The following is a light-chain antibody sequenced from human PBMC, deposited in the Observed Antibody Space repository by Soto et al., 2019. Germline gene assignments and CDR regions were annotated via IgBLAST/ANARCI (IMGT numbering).Light chain of an antibody. V-gene: IGKV1-33*01. J-gene: IGKJ5*01. CDR1: QVISSY. CDR2: GAS. CDR3: QQYDNLPIT. Sequence: DIQMTQSPSSLSASVGDRFTITCRASQVISSYLAWYQQKPGKAPKLLIYGASTLQSGVPSRFSGSGSGTDFTFTISSLQPEDIATYYCQQYDNLPITFGQGTRLEIK.